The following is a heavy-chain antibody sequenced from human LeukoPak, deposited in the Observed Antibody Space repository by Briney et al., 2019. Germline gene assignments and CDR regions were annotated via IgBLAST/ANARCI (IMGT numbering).Heavy chain of an antibody. CDR2: IIPIFGTA. D-gene: IGHD3-22*01. Sequence: SVKVSCKASGGTFSSYAISWVRQAPGQGLEWMGRIIPIFGTANYAQKFQGRVTITTDESTSTAYMGLSSLRSEDTAVYYCASAPYYYDSSLRFDYWGQGTLVTVSS. CDR3: ASAPYYYDSSLRFDY. V-gene: IGHV1-69*05. J-gene: IGHJ4*02. CDR1: GGTFSSYA.